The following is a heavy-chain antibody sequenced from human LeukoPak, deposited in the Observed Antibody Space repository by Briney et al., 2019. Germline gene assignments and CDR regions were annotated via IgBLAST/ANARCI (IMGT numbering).Heavy chain of an antibody. CDR2: IHRDGNNI. V-gene: IGHV3-74*01. Sequence: GGSLGLSCAASGFTFDTYWMHWVRHAPGKGLVWVSRIHRDGNNINYADFVQGRFTVSRDNAKNTLYLQMHSLRVEDTAMYYCARGLRDRYGMDVWGQGTTVTVSS. CDR1: GFTFDTYW. CDR3: ARGLRDRYGMDV. J-gene: IGHJ6*02.